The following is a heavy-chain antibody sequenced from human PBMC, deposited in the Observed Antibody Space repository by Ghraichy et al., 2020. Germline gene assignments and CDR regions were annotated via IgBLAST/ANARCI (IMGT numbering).Heavy chain of an antibody. J-gene: IGHJ6*02. CDR2: ISGSGGST. Sequence: GGSLRLSCAASGFTFRSYAMTWVRQAPGKGLEWVSGISGSGGSTYYADSVKGRFDISRDNSKNTLYLQMNSLRAEDTAVYYCAKYGYNSGHNYYGMDVWGQGTTVTVPS. V-gene: IGHV3-23*01. CDR1: GFTFRSYA. CDR3: AKYGYNSGHNYYGMDV. D-gene: IGHD5-18*01.